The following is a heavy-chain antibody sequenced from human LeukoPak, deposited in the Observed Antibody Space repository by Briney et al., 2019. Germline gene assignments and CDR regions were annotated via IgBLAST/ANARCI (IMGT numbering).Heavy chain of an antibody. J-gene: IGHJ6*02. V-gene: IGHV3-74*03. Sequence: QPGGALRLSCAASGFTFSSSTMHWVRQAPGKGLVWVSLIDSDGRTTTYADSVKGRFTISRDNSKNTLYLQMNSLRAEDTAVYYCARRDYGGKYYYYGMDVWGQGTTVTVSS. CDR2: IDSDGRTT. D-gene: IGHD4-23*01. CDR3: ARRDYGGKYYYYGMDV. CDR1: GFTFSSST.